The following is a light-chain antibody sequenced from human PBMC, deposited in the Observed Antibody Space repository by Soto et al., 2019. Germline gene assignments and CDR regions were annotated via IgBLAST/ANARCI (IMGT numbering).Light chain of an antibody. Sequence: EIVLTHSPGTLSLSPGEMATLNCRASQSISTSSLAWYRQKPGQAPRLLIFDASNRATVIPDRFSGSGSGTDFTLIISRLEPEDFAVYYCQQYGSSPPITFGQGTRLEIK. CDR2: DAS. CDR1: QSISTSS. J-gene: IGKJ5*01. V-gene: IGKV3-20*01. CDR3: QQYGSSPPIT.